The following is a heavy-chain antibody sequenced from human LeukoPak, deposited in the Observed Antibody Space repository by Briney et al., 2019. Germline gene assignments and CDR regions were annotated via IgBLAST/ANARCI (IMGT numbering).Heavy chain of an antibody. CDR1: GYTFTGYY. Sequence: ASVKVSCKASGYTFTGYYMHWVRQAPGQGLAWMGWINPNSGGTNYAQKFQGRVTMTRDTSISTAYMELSRLRSDDTAVYYCARDVVGATHWFDPWGQGTLVTVSS. V-gene: IGHV1-2*02. D-gene: IGHD1-26*01. J-gene: IGHJ5*02. CDR2: INPNSGGT. CDR3: ARDVVGATHWFDP.